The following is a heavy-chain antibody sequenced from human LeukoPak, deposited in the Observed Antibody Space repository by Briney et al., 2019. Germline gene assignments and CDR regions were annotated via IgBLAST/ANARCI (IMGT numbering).Heavy chain of an antibody. V-gene: IGHV6-1*01. CDR2: TYYRSTWFD. J-gene: IGHJ4*02. CDR1: GDSVSSNSAT. D-gene: IGHD1-26*01. CDR3: AREIGSPTWFDY. Sequence: SQTLSLTCALSGDSVSSNSATWSWLRQSPSRGLEWLGRTYYRSTWFDDYAPSVRSRIAITPDTSKNHFSLQLNSVTAEDTAIYYCAREIGSPTWFDYWGQGTPVTVSS.